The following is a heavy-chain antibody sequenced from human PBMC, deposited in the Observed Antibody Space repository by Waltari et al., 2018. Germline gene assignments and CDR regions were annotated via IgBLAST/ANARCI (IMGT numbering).Heavy chain of an antibody. J-gene: IGHJ4*02. CDR3: ATGFGRLVDDY. CDR2: VDPEDGET. V-gene: IGHV1-69-2*01. D-gene: IGHD6-19*01. Sequence: MHWVQQAPGKGLEWMGLVDPEDGETIYAEKFQGRVTITADTSTDTAYMELSSLRSEDTAVYYCATGFGRLVDDYWGQGTLVTVSS.